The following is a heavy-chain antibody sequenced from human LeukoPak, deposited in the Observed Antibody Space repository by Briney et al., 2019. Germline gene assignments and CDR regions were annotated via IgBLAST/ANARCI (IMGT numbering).Heavy chain of an antibody. CDR1: GFTFNYYG. CDR2: IWSDGSKK. J-gene: IGHJ4*02. V-gene: IGHV3-33*01. Sequence: PGGSLRLSCAASGFTFNYYGMHWVRQAPGKGLEWVAVIWSDGSKKYYADSVKGRFTVSRNDSKSTLYLQMNSLRVEDTAPYFCARDDDTSSHYSRFDYWGQGTLVTVSS. D-gene: IGHD3-22*01. CDR3: ARDDDTSSHYSRFDY.